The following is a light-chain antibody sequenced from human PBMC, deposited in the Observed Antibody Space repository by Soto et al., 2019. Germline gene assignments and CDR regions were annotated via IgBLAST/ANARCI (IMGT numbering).Light chain of an antibody. CDR1: ATDIGGADY. V-gene: IGLV2-14*01. Sequence: QSALTQPASVSGSPGQSITISCTGTATDIGGADYVSWYQQHPGKAPKLIIFEVNNRPSGVSNRFSGSKSGNTASLTIFGLQVEDEALYFCSSYTSASALGIFGGGTKLTVL. CDR2: EVN. CDR3: SSYTSASALGI. J-gene: IGLJ2*01.